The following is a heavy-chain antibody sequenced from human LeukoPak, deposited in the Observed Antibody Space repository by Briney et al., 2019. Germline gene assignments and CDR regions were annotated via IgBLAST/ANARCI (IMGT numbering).Heavy chain of an antibody. CDR1: GGTFSSYT. J-gene: IGHJ4*02. V-gene: IGHV1-69*02. CDR2: IIPILGIA. D-gene: IGHD6-6*01. CDR3: ARGPDNSSSSGADY. Sequence: ASVKVSCKASGGTFSSYTISGVRQAPGQGLEWMGRIIPILGIANYAQKFQGRVTITADKSTSTTYMELSSLRAEDTAVYYCARGPDNSSSSGADYWGQGTLVTVSS.